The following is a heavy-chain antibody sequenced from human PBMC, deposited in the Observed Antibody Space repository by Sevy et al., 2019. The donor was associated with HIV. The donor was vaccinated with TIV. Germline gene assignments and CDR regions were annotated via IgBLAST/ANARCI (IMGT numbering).Heavy chain of an antibody. J-gene: IGHJ3*02. CDR3: ATDLFSSSSAYAPDI. CDR2: INQDGSGK. Sequence: GGSLRLSCAASGFTFGTYWMNWVRLAPGKGLEWVANINQDGSGKNYVDSVKGRFTISRDNVKNSLFLQMNSLRVEDTAIYYCATDLFSSSSAYAPDIWGQGTMVTVSS. D-gene: IGHD6-6*01. V-gene: IGHV3-7*01. CDR1: GFTFGTYW.